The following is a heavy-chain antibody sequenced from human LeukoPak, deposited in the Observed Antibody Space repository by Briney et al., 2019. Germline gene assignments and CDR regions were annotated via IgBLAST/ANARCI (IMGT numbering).Heavy chain of an antibody. CDR1: GGSISSLY. CDR3: ARHRAYSSSSPFDY. CDR2: IYYTGST. D-gene: IGHD6-6*01. J-gene: IGHJ4*02. V-gene: IGHV4-59*08. Sequence: SETLSLTCSVSGGSISSLYWSWIRQPPGRGLEWIGYIYYTGSTNYNPSLKSRVTMFVDMSKNQFSLRLSSVTAADTAVYYCARHRAYSSSSPFDYWGQGTLVTVSS.